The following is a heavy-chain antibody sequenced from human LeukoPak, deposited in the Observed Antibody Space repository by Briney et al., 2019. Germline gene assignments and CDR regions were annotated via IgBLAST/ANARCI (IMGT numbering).Heavy chain of an antibody. CDR1: GFTVSNNY. Sequence: GGSLRLSCAASGFTVSNNYMSWVRQAPGKGLEWVSVIYSGGSTYYADSVKGRFTISRDNSKSTLYLQMNSLRAEDTAVYYCARDPSIRDSGSYYYYGMDVWGQGTTVTVSS. CDR2: IYSGGST. CDR3: ARDPSIRDSGSYYYYGMDV. V-gene: IGHV3-66*01. J-gene: IGHJ6*02. D-gene: IGHD1-26*01.